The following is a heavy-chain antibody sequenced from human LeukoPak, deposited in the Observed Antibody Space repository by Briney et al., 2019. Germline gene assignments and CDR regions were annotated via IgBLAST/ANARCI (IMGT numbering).Heavy chain of an antibody. J-gene: IGHJ6*03. CDR1: GGSISSGSYY. CDR3: AREGSSSWYGTPYYYYYMDV. V-gene: IGHV4-61*02. CDR2: IYTSGST. Sequence: SETLSLTCTVSGGSISSGSYYWRWIRQPAGKGLEWIGRIYTSGSTNYNPSLKSRVTISVDTSKNQFSLKLSSVTAADTAVYYCAREGSSSWYGTPYYYYYMDVWGKGTTVTVSS. D-gene: IGHD6-13*01.